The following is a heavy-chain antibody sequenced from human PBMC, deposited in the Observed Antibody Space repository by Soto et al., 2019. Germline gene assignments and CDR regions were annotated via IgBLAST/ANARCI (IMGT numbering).Heavy chain of an antibody. V-gene: IGHV4-59*08. D-gene: IGHD2-15*01. CDR1: GGSISRYY. Sequence: LSLTGAVSGGSISRYYWSWIRQPPGKGLEWIGYMYYGGRTNYNPSLKSRVTISVDTSKMQVSLKLSSVTAADTAVYFCARGTPSPLIVRSSRGPWFDPWGQGTLVTVSS. J-gene: IGHJ5*02. CDR3: ARGTPSPLIVRSSRGPWFDP. CDR2: MYYGGRT.